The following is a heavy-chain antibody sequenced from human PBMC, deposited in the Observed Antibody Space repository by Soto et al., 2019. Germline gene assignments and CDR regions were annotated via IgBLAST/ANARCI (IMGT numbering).Heavy chain of an antibody. V-gene: IGHV4-4*02. CDR1: GGSMNSGNW. J-gene: IGHJ4*02. CDR3: ARNMAREVTLDY. CDR2: IYHTGST. Sequence: QVQLQESGPGLVKPSETLSLTCAISGGSMNSGNWWSWVRQPPGKGLEWIGEIYHTGSTNYNPSLKRRVTISVDKSKNQFSLKMKSVTAADTAVYYCARNMAREVTLDYWGQGTLFTVSS. D-gene: IGHD3-10*01.